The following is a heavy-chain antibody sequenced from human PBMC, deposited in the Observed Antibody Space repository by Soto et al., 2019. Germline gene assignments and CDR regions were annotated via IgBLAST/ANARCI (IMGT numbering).Heavy chain of an antibody. CDR1: GFTVSTYG. D-gene: IGHD6-13*01. CDR2: IWYDGSKI. Sequence: GSLRISGAASGFTVSTYGMHWVRQAPGKGLEWVAVIWYDGSKIYYADSVKGRFTISRDNSKSTLYLQMNSLRAEDTAVYYCARPLEQHQLGFGMDVWGQGSQVTVSS. CDR3: ARPLEQHQLGFGMDV. V-gene: IGHV3-33*01. J-gene: IGHJ6*01.